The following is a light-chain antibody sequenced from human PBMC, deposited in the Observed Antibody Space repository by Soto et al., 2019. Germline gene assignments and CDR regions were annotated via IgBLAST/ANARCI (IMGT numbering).Light chain of an antibody. CDR3: CSYADNYSWV. V-gene: IGLV2-11*01. Sequence: QSALTQPRSVSGSPGQSVTIFCTGTGSDVGGYNYVSWYQQHPGKAPKLMIYDVTTRPSGVPDRFSGSKSGNTASLTISGHQAEDEADYYCCSYADNYSWVFGGGTKLTVL. CDR1: GSDVGGYNY. J-gene: IGLJ3*02. CDR2: DVT.